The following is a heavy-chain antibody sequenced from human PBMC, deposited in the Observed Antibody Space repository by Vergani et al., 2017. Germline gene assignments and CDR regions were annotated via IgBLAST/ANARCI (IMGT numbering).Heavy chain of an antibody. D-gene: IGHD3-3*01. CDR2: ISGQNFRT. Sequence: EVQLLESGGGSAQPGESLRLSCVASGFTFTAHGLNWVRQAPGKGLEWVSGISGQNFRTHYADSVKGRFTISRDNSKNTLSLQMNSLRAADTAVYYCAKQGGYDFWSGQYYFDFWGQGTLVTVSS. CDR1: GFTFTAHG. CDR3: AKQGGYDFWSGQYYFDF. V-gene: IGHV3-23*01. J-gene: IGHJ4*02.